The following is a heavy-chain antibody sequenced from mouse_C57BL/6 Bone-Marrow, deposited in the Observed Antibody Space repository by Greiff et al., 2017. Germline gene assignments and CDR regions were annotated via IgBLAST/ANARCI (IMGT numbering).Heavy chain of an antibody. CDR3: ARCGNYYGSPGFAY. Sequence: QVHVKQSGAELVRPGTSVKVSCKASGYAFTNYLIEWVKQRPGQGLEWIGVINPGSGGTNYNEKFKGKATLTADKSSSTAYMQLSSLTSEDSAVYFCARCGNYYGSPGFAYWGQGTLVTVSA. J-gene: IGHJ3*01. CDR2: INPGSGGT. V-gene: IGHV1-54*01. D-gene: IGHD1-1*01. CDR1: GYAFTNYL.